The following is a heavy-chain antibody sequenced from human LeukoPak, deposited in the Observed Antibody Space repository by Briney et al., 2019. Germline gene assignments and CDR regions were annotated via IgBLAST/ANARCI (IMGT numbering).Heavy chain of an antibody. CDR3: ARGGDGYNPFDY. CDR1: GGSISSGGYS. D-gene: IGHD5-24*01. CDR2: IYHSGST. Sequence: PSETLSLTCAVSGGSISSGGYSWSWIRQPPGKGLEWIGYIYHSGSTYYNPSLKSRVTISVDRSKNQFSLKLSSVTAADTAVYYCARGGDGYNPFDYWGQGTQVTVSS. J-gene: IGHJ4*02. V-gene: IGHV4-30-2*01.